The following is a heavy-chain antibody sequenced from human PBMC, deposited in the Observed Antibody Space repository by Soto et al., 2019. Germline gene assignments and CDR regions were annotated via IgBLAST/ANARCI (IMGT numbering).Heavy chain of an antibody. CDR2: IRSKANSYAT. V-gene: IGHV3-73*01. J-gene: IGHJ3*02. CDR3: TRRGIAAAAASVGAFDI. D-gene: IGHD6-13*01. Sequence: GGSLRLSCAASGFTFSGSAMHWVRQASGKGLEWVGRIRSKANSYATAYAASVKGRFTISRDDSKNTAYLQMNSLKTEDTAVYYCTRRGIAAAAASVGAFDIWGQGTMVTVSS. CDR1: GFTFSGSA.